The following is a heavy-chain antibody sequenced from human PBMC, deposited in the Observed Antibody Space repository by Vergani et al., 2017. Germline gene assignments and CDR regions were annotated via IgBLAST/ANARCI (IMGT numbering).Heavy chain of an antibody. J-gene: IGHJ2*01. CDR2: IGAYNGNT. CDR1: GYTFTTYA. Sequence: QVQLVQSGAEVKKPGASVKVSCKASGYTFTTYAISWVRQAPGQGLEWMGWIGAYNGNTNYAQKLQGRVTMTTDTSTSTAYMELRSLRSDDTAVYYCARGYGSLYVDWYFDLWGRGTLVTVSS. CDR3: ARGYGSLYVDWYFDL. D-gene: IGHD2/OR15-2a*01. V-gene: IGHV1-18*01.